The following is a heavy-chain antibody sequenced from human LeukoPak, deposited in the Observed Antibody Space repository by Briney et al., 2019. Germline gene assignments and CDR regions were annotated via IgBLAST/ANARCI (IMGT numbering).Heavy chain of an antibody. CDR1: GFTFSSYG. V-gene: IGHV3-30*02. J-gene: IGHJ4*02. CDR3: ARVNLKYYDSSGYNMPFGY. Sequence: PGGSLRLSCAASGFTFSSYGMHWVRQAPGKGLEWVAFIRYDGSNKYYADSVKGRFTISRDNSKNTLYLQMNSLRAEDTAVYYCARVNLKYYDSSGYNMPFGYWGQGTLVTVSS. D-gene: IGHD3-22*01. CDR2: IRYDGSNK.